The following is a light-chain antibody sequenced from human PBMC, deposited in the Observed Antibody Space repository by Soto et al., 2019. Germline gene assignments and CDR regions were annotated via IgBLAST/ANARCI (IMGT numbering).Light chain of an antibody. CDR3: QQYNSYTWT. CDR2: KAS. J-gene: IGKJ1*01. Sequence: DIQMTQSPSTLSASVGDRVTITCRASQSISSWLAWYQQKPGKAPKLLMYKASSLESGVPSRFSGSGSGTEFTLTISSLQPDEFATYYFQQYNSYTWTFGQGTKVEIK. V-gene: IGKV1-5*03. CDR1: QSISSW.